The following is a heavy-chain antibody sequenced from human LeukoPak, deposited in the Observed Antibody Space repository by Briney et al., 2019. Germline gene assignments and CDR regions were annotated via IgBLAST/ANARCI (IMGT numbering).Heavy chain of an antibody. V-gene: IGHV3-66*01. J-gene: IGHJ4*02. Sequence: GGSLRLSCAASGFTVSSNYMSWVRQAPGKGLEWVSVIYSGGSTYYADSVKGRFTISRDNAKNSLYLQMNSLRAEDTAVYYCASKGLVGAMAAFDYWGQGTLVTVSS. CDR2: IYSGGST. CDR3: ASKGLVGAMAAFDY. CDR1: GFTVSSNY. D-gene: IGHD1-26*01.